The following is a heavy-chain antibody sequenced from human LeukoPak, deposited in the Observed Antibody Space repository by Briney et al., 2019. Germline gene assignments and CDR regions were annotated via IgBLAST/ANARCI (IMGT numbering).Heavy chain of an antibody. Sequence: ASVKVSCKASGYTFTSYYMHWVRQAPGQGLEWMGIINPSGGSTSYAQKFQGRVTMTRDTSTGTVYMELSSLRSEDTAVYYCARFLAARRDAFDIWGQGTMVTVSS. V-gene: IGHV1-46*03. D-gene: IGHD6-6*01. CDR1: GYTFTSYY. J-gene: IGHJ3*02. CDR3: ARFLAARRDAFDI. CDR2: INPSGGST.